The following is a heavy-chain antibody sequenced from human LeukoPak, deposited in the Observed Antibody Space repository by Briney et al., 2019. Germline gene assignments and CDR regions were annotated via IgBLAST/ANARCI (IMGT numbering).Heavy chain of an antibody. CDR2: ISSSSDYI. CDR1: GFTFSSYS. CDR3: ARDLSQDGSGSYYPYFDY. J-gene: IGHJ4*02. D-gene: IGHD3-10*01. Sequence: GGSLRLSCAASGFTFSSYSMNWVRQAPGKGLEWVSFISSSSDYIYYADSVKGRFTISRDNAKNSLYLQMNGLRAEDTAVYYCARDLSQDGSGSYYPYFDYWGQGTLVTVSS. V-gene: IGHV3-21*01.